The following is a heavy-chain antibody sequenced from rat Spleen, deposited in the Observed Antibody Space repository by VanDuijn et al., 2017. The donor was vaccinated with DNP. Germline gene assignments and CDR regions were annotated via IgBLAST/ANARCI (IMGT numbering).Heavy chain of an antibody. CDR3: VTHAGLPGYILAMDD. Sequence: EVQLVESGGDLVQPGRSLKLFCAASGFIFSNYGMHWIRQAPTQGLEWVGSISPSGDDTYYRDSVKGRFTISRDNAESTLYLQMDSLRSEDTATYYCVTHAGLPGYILAMDDWGQGTSVTVSS. J-gene: IGHJ4*01. V-gene: IGHV5-19*01. CDR1: GFIFSNYG. D-gene: IGHD1-4*01. CDR2: ISPSGDDT.